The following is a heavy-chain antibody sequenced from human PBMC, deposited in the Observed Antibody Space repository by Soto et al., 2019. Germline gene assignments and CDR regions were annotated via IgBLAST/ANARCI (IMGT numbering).Heavy chain of an antibody. J-gene: IGHJ6*02. D-gene: IGHD2-2*01. CDR1: GYSFTSYW. V-gene: IGHV5-51*01. CDR2: IYPGDSDT. CDR3: ARLPIVVVPATNTYYYYYYGMDV. Sequence: GESLKISCKGSGYSFTSYWIGWVRQMPGKGLEWMGIIYPGDSDTRYSPSFQGQVTISADKSISTAYLQWSSLKASDTAMYYCARLPIVVVPATNTYYYYYYGMDVWGQGTTATVSS.